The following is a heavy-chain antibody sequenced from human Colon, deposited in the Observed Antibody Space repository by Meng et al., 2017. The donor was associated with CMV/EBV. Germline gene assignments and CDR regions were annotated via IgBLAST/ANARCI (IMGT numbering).Heavy chain of an antibody. CDR1: GGSISGHY. D-gene: IGHD3-10*01. V-gene: IGHV4-4*07. J-gene: IGHJ1*01. CDR3: GRAGARGVPIDV. CDR2: IYSNGRI. Sequence: HVQLHPSGRGLVKSSATLPLTCTVSGGSISGHYWTWIRRPAGEGLQWLGRIYSNGRIDENYSLRSRVTISVDTSKNQLSLRLTSVTAADTAVYYCGRAGARGVPIDVWGRGTLVTVSS.